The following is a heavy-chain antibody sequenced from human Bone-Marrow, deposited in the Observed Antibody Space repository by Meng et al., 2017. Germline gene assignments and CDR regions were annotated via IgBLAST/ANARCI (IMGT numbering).Heavy chain of an antibody. CDR3: ARDFDYVWGSLGY. J-gene: IGHJ4*02. D-gene: IGHD3-16*01. CDR1: GFTFSSSW. V-gene: IGHV3-33*08. CDR2: IWYDGSNK. Sequence: GESLKISCAASGFTFSSSWMHWVRQAPGKGLEWVAVIWYDGSNKYYADSVKGRFTISRDNSKNTLYLQMNSLRAEDTAVYYCARDFDYVWGSLGYWGQGTLVTVSS.